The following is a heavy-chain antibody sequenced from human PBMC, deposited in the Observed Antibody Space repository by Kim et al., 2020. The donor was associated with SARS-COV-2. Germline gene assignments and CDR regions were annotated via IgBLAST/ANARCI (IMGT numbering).Heavy chain of an antibody. V-gene: IGHV5-51*01. Sequence: GESLKISCKGSGYSFTSYWIGWVRQMPGKGLEWMGIIYPGDSDTRYSPSFQGQVTISADKSISTAYLQWSSLKASDTTMYYCVAIRGDTAMALDYWGQGTLVTVSS. CDR1: GYSFTSYW. CDR2: IYPGDSDT. CDR3: VAIRGDTAMALDY. J-gene: IGHJ4*02. D-gene: IGHD5-18*01.